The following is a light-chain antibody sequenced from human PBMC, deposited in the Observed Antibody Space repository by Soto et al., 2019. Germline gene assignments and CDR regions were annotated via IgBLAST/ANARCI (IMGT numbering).Light chain of an antibody. CDR3: QQSFHTLYT. Sequence: DIQMTQSPSSLSAYVGDSVTISCRASQNINKNLNWYQQKSGKAPNLLIYGASNFQSGVPSRFRGSGSGTDFTLAISDLQPEDFATYYCQQSFHTLYTFGQGTKLEI. J-gene: IGKJ2*01. V-gene: IGKV1-39*01. CDR2: GAS. CDR1: QNINKN.